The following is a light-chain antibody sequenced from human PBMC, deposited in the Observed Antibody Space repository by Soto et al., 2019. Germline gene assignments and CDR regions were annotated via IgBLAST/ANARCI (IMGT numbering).Light chain of an antibody. CDR1: PSVSNNY. V-gene: IGKV3-20*01. CDR3: QQYGSSGT. J-gene: IGKJ1*01. CDR2: GAS. Sequence: EIVLTQSPATLSLSAGERATISCRASPSVSNNYLAWYQQKPGQAPKLLIYGASSRATGIPDRFSGSGSGTDFTLTISRLEPEDFAVYYCQQYGSSGTFGQGTKVDNK.